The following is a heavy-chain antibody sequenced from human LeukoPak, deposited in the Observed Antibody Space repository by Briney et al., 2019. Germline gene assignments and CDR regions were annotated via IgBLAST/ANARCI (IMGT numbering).Heavy chain of an antibody. CDR2: IYYSGST. CDR3: AREKKFYFDY. J-gene: IGHJ4*02. Sequence: GSLRLSCVGSGFVFSDYWMSWIRQPPGKGLEWIGYIYYSGSTNYNPSLKSRVTISVDTSKNQFSLKLSSVTAADTAVYYCAREKKFYFDYWGQGTLVTVSS. CDR1: GFVFSDYW. V-gene: IGHV4-59*01.